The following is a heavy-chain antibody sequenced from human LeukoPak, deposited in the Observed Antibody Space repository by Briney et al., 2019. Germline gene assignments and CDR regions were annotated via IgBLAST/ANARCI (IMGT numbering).Heavy chain of an antibody. CDR2: ISSSSSYI. CDR3: ARDYSEYYYYYYMGV. D-gene: IGHD2-15*01. Sequence: GGSLRLSCAASGFTFSSYSMNWVRQAPGKGLEWVSSISSSSSYIYYADSVKGRFTISRDNAKNSLYLQMNSLRAEDTAVYYCARDYSEYYYYYYMGVWGKGTTVTVSS. V-gene: IGHV3-21*01. J-gene: IGHJ6*03. CDR1: GFTFSSYS.